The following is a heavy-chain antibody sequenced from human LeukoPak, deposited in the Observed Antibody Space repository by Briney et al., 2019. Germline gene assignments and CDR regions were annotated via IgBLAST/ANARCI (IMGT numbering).Heavy chain of an antibody. D-gene: IGHD3-3*01. CDR3: ARMGGDFWSGNQTYYYYGMDV. CDR1: GFTFSSYE. Sequence: PGGSLRLSCAASGFTFSSYEMNWVRQAPGKGLEWVSYISSSGSTIYYADSVKGRFTISRDNAKNSLYLQMNSLRAEDTAVYCCARMGGDFWSGNQTYYYYGMDVWGQGTTVTVSS. J-gene: IGHJ6*02. V-gene: IGHV3-48*03. CDR2: ISSSGSTI.